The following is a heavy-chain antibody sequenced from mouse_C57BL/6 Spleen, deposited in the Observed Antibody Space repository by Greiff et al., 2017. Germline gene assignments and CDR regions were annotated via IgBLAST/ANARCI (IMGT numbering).Heavy chain of an antibody. V-gene: IGHV1-82*01. Sequence: QVQLQQSGPELVKPGASVKISCKASGYAFSSSWMNWVKQRPGQGLEWIGRIYPGDGDTNYNGKFKGKATLTADKSSSTAYMQLSSLTSEDSAVYFCAREIYGSSYDAMDYWGQGTSVTVSS. CDR2: IYPGDGDT. CDR3: AREIYGSSYDAMDY. CDR1: GYAFSSSW. J-gene: IGHJ4*01. D-gene: IGHD1-1*01.